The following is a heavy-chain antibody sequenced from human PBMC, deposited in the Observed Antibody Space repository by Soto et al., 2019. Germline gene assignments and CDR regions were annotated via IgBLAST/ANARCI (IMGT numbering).Heavy chain of an antibody. D-gene: IGHD7-27*01. J-gene: IGHJ6*01. Sequence: LGQSLKVSCQVSGYRFTNYWVAWVRQMPGKGLEWIGIIYPGDSDTRYSPSFQGQVIISADKSISTAYLQWYSLKASDTAMYYCARQPPWGDPQGGMEVWGQGTTVTV. CDR2: IYPGDSDT. CDR3: ARQPPWGDPQGGMEV. CDR1: GYRFTNYW. V-gene: IGHV5-51*01.